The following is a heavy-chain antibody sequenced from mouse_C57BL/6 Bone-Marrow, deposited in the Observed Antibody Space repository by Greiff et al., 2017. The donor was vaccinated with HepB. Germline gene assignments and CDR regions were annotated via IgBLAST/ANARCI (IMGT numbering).Heavy chain of an antibody. V-gene: IGHV5-17*02. J-gene: IGHJ4*01. CDR1: GFTFSSFG. CDR3: ARQDPFYYAMDY. CDR2: ISSGSSAI. Sequence: EVKVEESGGGLVQPGGSRKLSCAASGFTFSSFGIHWVRQAPEKGLEWVAYISSGSSAIYYADTVKGRFTISRDNPKNTLFLQMTSLRSEDTAMYYCARQDPFYYAMDYWGQGTSVTVSS.